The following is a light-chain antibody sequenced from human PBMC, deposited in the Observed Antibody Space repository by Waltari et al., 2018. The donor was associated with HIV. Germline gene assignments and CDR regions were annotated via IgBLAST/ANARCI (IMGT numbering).Light chain of an antibody. CDR1: QSVSNNY. Sequence: EIVLTQSPGTLSLSPGARATLSCRASQSVSNNYLAWYQQKPGQAPRLLIYGASSRATGSPDRFSGSGSGTDFTLTISRLEPEDFAVYYCQQYGTSPLTFGGGTNVDMK. J-gene: IGKJ4*01. V-gene: IGKV3-20*01. CDR3: QQYGTSPLT. CDR2: GAS.